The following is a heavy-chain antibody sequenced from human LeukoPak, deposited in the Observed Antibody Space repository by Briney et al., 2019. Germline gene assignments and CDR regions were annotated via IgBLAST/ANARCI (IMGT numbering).Heavy chain of an antibody. D-gene: IGHD6-13*01. V-gene: IGHV4-38-2*02. CDR3: ARDPNSSSWFHWFDP. CDR2: IYHSGST. J-gene: IGHJ5*02. CDR1: GYSICSGYY. Sequence: SVTLSLTCAVSGYSICSGYYLGWIRQPPGKGLEWIGSIYHSGSTYYNPSLKSRVTISVDTSKNQFSLKLSSVTAADTAVYYCARDPNSSSWFHWFDPWGQGTLVTVSS.